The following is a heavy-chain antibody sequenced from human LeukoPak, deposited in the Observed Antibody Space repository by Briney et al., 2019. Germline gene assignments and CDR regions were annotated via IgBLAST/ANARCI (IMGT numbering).Heavy chain of an antibody. J-gene: IGHJ4*02. CDR2: ISAYNGNT. V-gene: IGHV1-18*04. CDR1: GYTFTSYG. CDR3: ARDSVCSGGSCYSHYFDY. D-gene: IGHD2-15*01. Sequence: ASVKVSCKASGYTFTSYGISLVRHAPGQGLEWMGWISAYNGNTNYAQKLQGRVTMTTDTSTSTAYMELRSLRSDDTAVYYCARDSVCSGGSCYSHYFDYWGQGTLVTVSS.